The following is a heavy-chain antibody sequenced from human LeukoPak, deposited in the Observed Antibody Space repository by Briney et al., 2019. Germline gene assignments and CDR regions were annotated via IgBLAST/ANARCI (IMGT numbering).Heavy chain of an antibody. CDR1: GGSFSGYY. D-gene: IGHD3-10*01. CDR2: INHSGST. V-gene: IGHV4-34*01. Sequence: MPSETLSLTCAVYGGSFSGYYWSWIRQPPGKGLEWIGEINHSGSTNYNPSLKSRVTISVDTSKNQFSLRLSSVTAADTAVYYCAREGSGRLWGNDAFDIWGQGTMVTVSS. CDR3: AREGSGRLWGNDAFDI. J-gene: IGHJ3*02.